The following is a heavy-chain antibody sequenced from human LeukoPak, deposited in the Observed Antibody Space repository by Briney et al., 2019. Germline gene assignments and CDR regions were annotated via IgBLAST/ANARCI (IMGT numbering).Heavy chain of an antibody. V-gene: IGHV1-69*06. CDR1: GGTFSSYA. CDR3: ARGRNRGGGNWFDP. J-gene: IGHJ5*02. Sequence: GASVKVSCKASGGTFSSYAISWVRQAPGQGLEWMGGIIPIFGTANYAQKFQGRVTMTEDTSTDTAYMELSSLRSEDTAVYYCARGRNRGGGNWFDPWGQGTLVTVSS. D-gene: IGHD3-16*01. CDR2: IIPIFGTA.